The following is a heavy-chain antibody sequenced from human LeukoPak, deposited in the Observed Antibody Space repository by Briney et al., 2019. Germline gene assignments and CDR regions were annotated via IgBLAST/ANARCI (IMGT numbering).Heavy chain of an antibody. V-gene: IGHV1-46*01. D-gene: IGHD3-9*01. CDR3: ARVSDDILTGYNYYYYGMDV. Sequence: GASVKVSCKASGYTFTSYYMHWVRQAPGQGLEWMGIINPSGGSTSYAQKFQGRVTMTRDTSTSTVYMELGSLRSENTAVYYCARVSDDILTGYNYYYYGMDVWGQGTTVTVSS. J-gene: IGHJ6*02. CDR2: INPSGGST. CDR1: GYTFTSYY.